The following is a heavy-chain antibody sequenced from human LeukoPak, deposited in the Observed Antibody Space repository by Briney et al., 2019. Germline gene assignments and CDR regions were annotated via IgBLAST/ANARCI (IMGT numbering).Heavy chain of an antibody. CDR2: IKQDGSEK. V-gene: IGHV3-7*02. D-gene: IGHD3-22*01. CDR3: ARGDRPGPYDDSNGYPLIG. CDR1: GFTFSSYW. J-gene: IGHJ4*02. Sequence: QPGGSLRLSCAASGFTFSSYWMSWVRQAPGKGLEWVAHIKQDGSEKYYVDSVKGRFTISRDNAKNSLYLQMNSLRAEDTAVYYCARGDRPGPYDDSNGYPLIGWGQGTLVTVSS.